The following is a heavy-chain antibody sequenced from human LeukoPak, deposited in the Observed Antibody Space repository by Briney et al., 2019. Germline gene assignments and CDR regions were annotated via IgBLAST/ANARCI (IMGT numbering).Heavy chain of an antibody. CDR1: GYSFTSYW. J-gene: IGHJ4*02. D-gene: IGHD2-2*01. CDR3: ARQYCSSTSCYYFDY. CDR2: IYPGDSDT. Sequence: GESLKISCKGSGYSFTSYWIGWVRQTPGKGLEWMGIIYPGDSDTRYSPSFQGQVTISADKSISTAYLQWSSLKASDTAMYYCARQYCSSTSCYYFDYWGQGTLVTVSS. V-gene: IGHV5-51*01.